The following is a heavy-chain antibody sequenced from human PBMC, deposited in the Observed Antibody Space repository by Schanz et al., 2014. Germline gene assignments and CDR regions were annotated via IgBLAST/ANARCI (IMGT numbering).Heavy chain of an antibody. CDR3: ARGGSVATIAPYAWFDP. Sequence: QVQLQESGPGLVKPSGTLSLTFAVSGASISSSNWWSWVRQPPGKGLEWIGEIYHSGNTNSNASLKSRVAISLDTSENQSSLTQTSLTAADTAVYYCARGGSVATIAPYAWFDPWGQGTLVTVSS. CDR2: IYHSGNT. CDR1: GASISSSNW. D-gene: IGHD5-12*01. V-gene: IGHV4-4*02. J-gene: IGHJ5*02.